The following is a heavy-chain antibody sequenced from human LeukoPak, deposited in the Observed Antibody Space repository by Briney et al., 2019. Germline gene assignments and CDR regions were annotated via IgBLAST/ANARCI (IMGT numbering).Heavy chain of an antibody. CDR2: ISAYNGNT. CDR1: GYTFTSYG. D-gene: IGHD2-15*01. Sequence: ASVKVSCKASGYTFTSYGISWVRQAPGQGLEWMGWISAYNGNTNYAQKLQGRVTMTTDTSTSTAYMELRSLRSDDTAVYYCARDLVGYCSGGSCYLGYWGQGTLVTVSS. V-gene: IGHV1-18*01. CDR3: ARDLVGYCSGGSCYLGY. J-gene: IGHJ4*02.